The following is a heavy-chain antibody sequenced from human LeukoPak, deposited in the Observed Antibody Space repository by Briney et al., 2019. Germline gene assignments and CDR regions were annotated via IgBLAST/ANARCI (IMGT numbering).Heavy chain of an antibody. D-gene: IGHD1-1*01. J-gene: IGHJ2*01. Sequence: GGSLRLSCAASGFTFRNYGLSWVRQAPGKGLEWVSSISGSGSSTYYTDSVKGRFTISRDNSKNRLYLQLNSLRAEDTAVYYCAGSDTTGYTPREWDYWYFDLWGRGTLVTVSS. CDR2: ISGSGSST. V-gene: IGHV3-23*01. CDR1: GFTFRNYG. CDR3: AGSDTTGYTPREWDYWYFDL.